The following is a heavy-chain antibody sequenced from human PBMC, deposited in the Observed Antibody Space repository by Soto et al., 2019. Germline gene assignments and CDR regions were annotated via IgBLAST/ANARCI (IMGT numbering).Heavy chain of an antibody. CDR2: IYYTGST. V-gene: IGHV4-61*08. D-gene: IGHD4-17*01. CDR1: GGSISSGGYY. CDR3: AKGTTVVIFFDY. J-gene: IGHJ4*02. Sequence: SLTCTVSGGSISSGGYYWSWIRQPPGKGLEWIGYIYYTGSTNYNPSLKSRVTISVDTSKNQFSLKLSSVTAADTAVYYCAKGTTVVIFFDYWGQGTLVTVSS.